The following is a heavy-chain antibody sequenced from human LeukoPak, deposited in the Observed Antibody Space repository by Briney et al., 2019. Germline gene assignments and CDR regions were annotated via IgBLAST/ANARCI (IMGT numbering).Heavy chain of an antibody. J-gene: IGHJ3*02. V-gene: IGHV3-74*01. D-gene: IGHD5-18*01. CDR3: ASNTARGAFDI. CDR1: GFTFSSYW. Sequence: PRGSLRLSCAASGFTFSSYWMHWVRQAPGKGLVWVSRINSDGSSTSYADSVKGRFTISRDNAKNTLYLQMNSLRAEDTAVYYCASNTARGAFDIWGQGTMVTVSS. CDR2: INSDGSST.